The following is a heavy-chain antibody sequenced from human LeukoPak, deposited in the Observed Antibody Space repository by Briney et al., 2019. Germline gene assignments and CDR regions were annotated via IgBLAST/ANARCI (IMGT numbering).Heavy chain of an antibody. Sequence: GGSLRLSCAAPGFTFSSYEMNWVRQAPGKGLEWVSYISSSGSTIYYADSVKGRFTISRDNAKNSLYLQMNSLRAEDTALYYCARDHMYYYGSGSAFDYWGQGTLVTVSS. CDR1: GFTFSSYE. V-gene: IGHV3-48*03. CDR2: ISSSGSTI. CDR3: ARDHMYYYGSGSAFDY. J-gene: IGHJ4*02. D-gene: IGHD3-10*01.